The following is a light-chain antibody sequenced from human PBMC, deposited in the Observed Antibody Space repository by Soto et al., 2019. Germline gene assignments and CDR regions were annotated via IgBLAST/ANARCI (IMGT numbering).Light chain of an antibody. CDR2: EVS. CDR1: SSDVGGYNY. CDR3: AAWDDSLNANYV. J-gene: IGLJ1*01. Sequence: QSVLTQPASVSGSPGQSITISCTGTSSDVGGYNYVSWYQQHPGKAPKLMIYEVSNRPSGVSNRFSGSKSGTSASLAISGLQSEDEADYYCAAWDDSLNANYVFGTGTKVTVL. V-gene: IGLV2-14*01.